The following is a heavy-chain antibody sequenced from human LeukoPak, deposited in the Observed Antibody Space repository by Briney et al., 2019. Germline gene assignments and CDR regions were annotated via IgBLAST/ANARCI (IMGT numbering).Heavy chain of an antibody. D-gene: IGHD4-17*01. J-gene: IGHJ5*02. CDR2: ISGSGSST. CDR3: ARVLRGGFDP. Sequence: PGGSLRLSCAASGFTFNNYAMSWVRQAPGKGLEWVSSISGSGSSTYYADSVKGRFTISRDNSKNTMYLQMNSLRAEDTAVYYCARVLRGGFDPWGQGTLVTVSS. CDR1: GFTFNNYA. V-gene: IGHV3-23*01.